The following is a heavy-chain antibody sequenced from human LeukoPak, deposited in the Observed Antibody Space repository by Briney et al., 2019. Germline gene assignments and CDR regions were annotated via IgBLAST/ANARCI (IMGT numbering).Heavy chain of an antibody. Sequence: SETLSLTCTVSGGSISSGGYYWSWIRQHPGKGLEWIGYIYYSGSTYYNPSLKSRVTISVDTSKNQFSLKLSSVTAADTAVYYCATRYYYDSSGYSDAFDIWGQGTMATVSS. J-gene: IGHJ3*02. CDR3: ATRYYYDSSGYSDAFDI. V-gene: IGHV4-31*03. D-gene: IGHD3-22*01. CDR2: IYYSGST. CDR1: GGSISSGGYY.